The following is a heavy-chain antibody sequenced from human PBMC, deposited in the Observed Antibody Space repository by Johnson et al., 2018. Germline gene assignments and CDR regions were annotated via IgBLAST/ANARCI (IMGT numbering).Heavy chain of an antibody. Sequence: VQLVESGGGLVKPGGSLRLSCAASGFTFSSHSMNWVRQAPGKGLEWVSFISSSSSYKYYADSVKGRFTISRDNAKNSLYLQMNSLRAEDTAVYYCARSQAVQHWGQGTLVTVSA. J-gene: IGHJ1*01. CDR2: ISSSSSYK. CDR3: ARSQAVQH. CDR1: GFTFSSHS. V-gene: IGHV3-21*01.